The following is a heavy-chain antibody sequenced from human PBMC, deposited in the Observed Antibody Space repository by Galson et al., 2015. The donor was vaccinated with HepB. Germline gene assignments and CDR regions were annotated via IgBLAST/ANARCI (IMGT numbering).Heavy chain of an antibody. J-gene: IGHJ4*02. CDR1: GFTFSSYE. D-gene: IGHD1-1*01. V-gene: IGHV3-48*03. CDR3: ARGDNWNDDVLDY. CDR2: ISRSGSTI. Sequence: SLRLSCAASGFTFSSYEMNWVRQAPGKGLEWVSYISRSGSTIYYADSVKGRFTISRDNAKNSLYLQMNSLRAEDTAVYYCARGDNWNDDVLDYWGQGTLVTVSS.